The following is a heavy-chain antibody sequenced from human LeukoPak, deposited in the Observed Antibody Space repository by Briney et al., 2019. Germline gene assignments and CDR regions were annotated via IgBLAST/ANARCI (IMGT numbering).Heavy chain of an antibody. Sequence: GGSLRLSCAASGFTFSAYGMSWVRQAPGKGLKWVSHISDTVRDTWYANSVKGRFLISRDNSRDTVYLQMSSLRPEDTALYFCAKDNYGGIFASWGQGTLVTVSS. J-gene: IGHJ4*02. CDR3: AKDNYGGIFAS. D-gene: IGHD4-17*01. CDR1: GFTFSAYG. CDR2: ISDTVRDT. V-gene: IGHV3-23*01.